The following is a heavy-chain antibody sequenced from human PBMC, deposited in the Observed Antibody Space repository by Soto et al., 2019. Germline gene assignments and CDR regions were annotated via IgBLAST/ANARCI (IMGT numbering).Heavy chain of an antibody. D-gene: IGHD2-2*01. CDR2: IYYSGST. V-gene: IGHV4-59*08. J-gene: IGHJ6*02. Sequence: PSETLSLTCTVSGGSISSYFWSWIRQPPGKGLEWIGYIYYSGSTNYNPSLKSRVTISLDTSKNQFSLKLSSVTAADTAVYYCARLRGYCSNTSCYGYYYYGMDVWGQGTTVTVSS. CDR3: ARLRGYCSNTSCYGYYYYGMDV. CDR1: GGSISSYF.